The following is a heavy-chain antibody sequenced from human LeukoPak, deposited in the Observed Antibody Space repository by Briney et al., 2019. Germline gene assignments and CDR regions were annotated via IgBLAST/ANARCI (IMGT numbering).Heavy chain of an antibody. Sequence: GGSLRLSCEASGFRFDDYGMSWVRQAPGKGLEWVSGISWNGGTTGYADSVKGRFTISRDNAKNSLYLQMNSLRAEDTAVYYCARDTPSSIAVLFDYWGQGTLVTVSS. J-gene: IGHJ4*02. CDR2: ISWNGGTT. V-gene: IGHV3-20*04. CDR1: GFRFDDYG. D-gene: IGHD6-6*01. CDR3: ARDTPSSIAVLFDY.